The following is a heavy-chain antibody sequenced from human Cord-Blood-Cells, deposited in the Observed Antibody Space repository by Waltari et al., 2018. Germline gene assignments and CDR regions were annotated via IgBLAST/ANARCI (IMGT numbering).Heavy chain of an antibody. D-gene: IGHD2-21*01. Sequence: QVQLQESGPGLVQPSETMSPTCTVPGGSISSYYWSWIRQPPGKGLEWIGYIYYSGSTNYTPSLKSRVTISVDTSKNQFSLKLSSVTAADTAVYYCARAVGMSRNYFDYWGQGTLVTVSS. CDR2: IYYSGST. CDR3: ARAVGMSRNYFDY. CDR1: GGSISSYY. J-gene: IGHJ4*02. V-gene: IGHV4-59*01.